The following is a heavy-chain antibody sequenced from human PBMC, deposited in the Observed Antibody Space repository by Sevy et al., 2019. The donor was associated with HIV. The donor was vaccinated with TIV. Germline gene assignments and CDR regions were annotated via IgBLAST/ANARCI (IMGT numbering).Heavy chain of an antibody. CDR1: GFAFSSYT. V-gene: IGHV3-15*07. J-gene: IGHJ4*02. CDR3: SMEDGYNYFDY. D-gene: IGHD5-12*01. CDR2: IKSETDGGTT. Sequence: GGSLRLSCAASGFAFSSYTMNWVRRAPGKGLEWVGRIKSETDGGTTDYAEPVKGRFSISRDDSKNTLYLQMNSLKIEDTAVYYCSMEDGYNYFDYWGQGALVTVSS.